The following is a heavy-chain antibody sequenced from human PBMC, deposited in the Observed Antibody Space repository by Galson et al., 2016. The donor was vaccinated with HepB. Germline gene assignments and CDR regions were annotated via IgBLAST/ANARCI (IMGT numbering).Heavy chain of an antibody. V-gene: IGHV3-48*03. Sequence: SLRLSCAASGFTFSTHEMNWVRQAPGKGLEWVSFITWSGNIVHYAESVKGRFTISRDNDQNLLYLQMNSLRVDDTAVYYCTRRGLRSDDYWGQGTLVTVSS. J-gene: IGHJ4*02. D-gene: IGHD3-10*01. CDR1: GFTFSTHE. CDR2: ITWSGNIV. CDR3: TRRGLRSDDY.